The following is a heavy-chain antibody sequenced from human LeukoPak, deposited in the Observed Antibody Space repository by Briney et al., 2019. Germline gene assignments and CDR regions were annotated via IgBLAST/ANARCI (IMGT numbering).Heavy chain of an antibody. CDR3: ANLRYFGGIDP. CDR1: GGTFSSYA. D-gene: IGHD3-9*01. Sequence: ASVKVSCKASGGTFSSYAISWVRQAPGQGLEWMGGIIPIFGTANYAQKFQGRVTITADESTSTAYMELSSLRSEDTAVYYCANLRYFGGIDPWGQGTLVTVSS. J-gene: IGHJ5*02. V-gene: IGHV1-69*13. CDR2: IIPIFGTA.